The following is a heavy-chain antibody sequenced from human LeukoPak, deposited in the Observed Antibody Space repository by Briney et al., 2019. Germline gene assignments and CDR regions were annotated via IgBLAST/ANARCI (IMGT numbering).Heavy chain of an antibody. Sequence: PSETLSLTCTVSGGSISSYYWSWIRQPPGKGLEWIGYIHYSGSTNYNPSLKSRVTISVDTSKNQFSLKLGSVTAADTAVYYCARGERGYPFDYWGQGTLVTASS. J-gene: IGHJ4*02. CDR2: IHYSGST. D-gene: IGHD5-18*01. CDR1: GGSISSYY. CDR3: ARGERGYPFDY. V-gene: IGHV4-59*01.